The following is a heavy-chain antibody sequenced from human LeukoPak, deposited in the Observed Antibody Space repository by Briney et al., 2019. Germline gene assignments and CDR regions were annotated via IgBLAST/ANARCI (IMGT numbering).Heavy chain of an antibody. CDR3: ARGRSGRKGGYFDY. J-gene: IGHJ4*02. Sequence: TGGSLRLSCAAFGFTFSSYEMNWVRQAPGKGLEWVSYISSSGSTIYYADSVKGRFTISRDNAKNSLYLQMNSLRAEDTAVYYCARGRSGRKGGYFDYWGQGTLVTVSS. V-gene: IGHV3-48*03. CDR2: ISSSGSTI. CDR1: GFTFSSYE. D-gene: IGHD1-26*01.